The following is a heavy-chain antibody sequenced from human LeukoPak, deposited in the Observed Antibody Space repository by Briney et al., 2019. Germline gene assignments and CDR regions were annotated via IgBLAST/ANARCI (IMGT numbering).Heavy chain of an antibody. CDR1: GYTFTSYA. V-gene: IGHV7-4-1*02. D-gene: IGHD4-17*01. CDR2: INTNTGNP. CDR3: ARVVEMGTTVTKDY. J-gene: IGHJ4*02. Sequence: ASVKVSCKASGYTFTSYAMNWVRQAPGQGLEWMGWINTNTGNPTYVQGFTGRFVFSLDTSVSTAYLQISSLKAEDTAVYYCARVVEMGTTVTKDYWGQGTLVTVSS.